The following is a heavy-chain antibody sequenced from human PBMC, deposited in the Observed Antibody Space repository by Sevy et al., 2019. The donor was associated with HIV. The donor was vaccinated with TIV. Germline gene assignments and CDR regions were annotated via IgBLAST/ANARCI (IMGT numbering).Heavy chain of an antibody. CDR2: INPNSGGT. D-gene: IGHD1-26*01. CDR3: ARDPGGASHFDF. V-gene: IGHV1-2*02. CDR1: GYTFTDYY. Sequence: DSVKVSCKASGYTFTDYYMHWVRQAPGQGLEWMGWINPNSGGTNYEQTFQGRVTMTRDTSISTAYMELSRLTSDDTAVYYCARDPGGASHFDFWGQGTLVTVSS. J-gene: IGHJ4*02.